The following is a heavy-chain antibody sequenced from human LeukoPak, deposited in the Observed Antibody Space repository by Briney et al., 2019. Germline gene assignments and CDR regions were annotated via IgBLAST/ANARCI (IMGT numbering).Heavy chain of an antibody. CDR3: AREGSDNSGYDLDF. J-gene: IGHJ4*02. V-gene: IGHV3-23*01. D-gene: IGHD3-9*01. Sequence: GGSLRLSCAASGFTFGSYAMDWVRQAPGKGLEWVSAITGSTGTTYYADSVKGRFTVSRDNSKNTLYLQVNSLRAEDTAVYYCAREGSDNSGYDLDFWGQGTLVTVSS. CDR2: ITGSTGTT. CDR1: GFTFGSYA.